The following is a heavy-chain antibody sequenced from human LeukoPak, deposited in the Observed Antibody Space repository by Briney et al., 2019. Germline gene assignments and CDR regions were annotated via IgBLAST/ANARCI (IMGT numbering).Heavy chain of an antibody. CDR1: GLTFSSYW. Sequence: GGSLRLSCAASGLTFSSYWMSWVRQAPGKGLEWVANIKQDGSEKYYVDSVKGRFTISRDNAKNSLYLQMNSLRAEDTAVYYCARATQWLVSGDAFDIWGQGTMVTVSS. D-gene: IGHD6-19*01. CDR3: ARATQWLVSGDAFDI. V-gene: IGHV3-7*01. CDR2: IKQDGSEK. J-gene: IGHJ3*02.